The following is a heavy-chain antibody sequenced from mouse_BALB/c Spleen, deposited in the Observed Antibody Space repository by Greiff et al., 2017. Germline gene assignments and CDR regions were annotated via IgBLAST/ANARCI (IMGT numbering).Heavy chain of an antibody. V-gene: IGHV1S56*01. CDR3: ARGRFNGDAMDY. J-gene: IGHJ4*01. Sequence: VQLQESGPELVKPGASVRISCKASGYTFTSYYIHWVKQRPGQGLEWIGWIYPGNVNTKYNEKFKGKATLTADKSSSTAYMQLSSLTSEDSAVYFCARGRFNGDAMDYWGQGTSVTVSS. CDR2: IYPGNVNT. CDR1: GYTFTSYY.